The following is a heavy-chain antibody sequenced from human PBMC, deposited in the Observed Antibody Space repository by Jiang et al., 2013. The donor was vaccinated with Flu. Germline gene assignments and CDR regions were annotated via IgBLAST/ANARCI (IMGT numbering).Heavy chain of an antibody. CDR3: ARDIGDCSSTSCYHWFDP. Sequence: GQGLEWMGWINTNTGNPTYAQGFTGRFVFSLDTSVSTAYLQISSLKAEDTAVYYCARDIGDCSSTSCYHWFDPWGQGTLVTVSS. D-gene: IGHD2-2*01. V-gene: IGHV7-4-1*02. J-gene: IGHJ5*02. CDR2: INTNTGNP.